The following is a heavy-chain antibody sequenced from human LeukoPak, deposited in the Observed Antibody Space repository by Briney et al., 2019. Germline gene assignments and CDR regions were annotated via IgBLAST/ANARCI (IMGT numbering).Heavy chain of an antibody. D-gene: IGHD6-6*01. V-gene: IGHV4-61*02. CDR1: GGSISSGSYY. CDR2: IYTSGST. Sequence: PSQTLSLTCTVSGGSISSGSYYWSWIRQPAGKGLEWIGRIYTSGSTNYNPSLKSRVTISVDTSKNQFSLKLSSVTAADTAVYYCARDPAARGFDYWGQGTLVTVSS. J-gene: IGHJ4*02. CDR3: ARDPAARGFDY.